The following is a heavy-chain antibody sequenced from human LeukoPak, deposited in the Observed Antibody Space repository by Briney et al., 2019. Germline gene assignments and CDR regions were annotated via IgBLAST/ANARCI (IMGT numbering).Heavy chain of an antibody. CDR3: ARTKDGDTFDY. CDR1: GYTFPSYF. CDR2: INPTGGST. V-gene: IGHV1-46*01. J-gene: IGHJ4*02. D-gene: IGHD4-17*01. Sequence: ASVKVSCKASGYTFPSYFMHWVRQAPGQGLEWMGIINPTGGSTTYAQKFQGRVTITRDTSASTAYMELSSLRSEDTAVYYCARTKDGDTFDYWGQGTLVTVSS.